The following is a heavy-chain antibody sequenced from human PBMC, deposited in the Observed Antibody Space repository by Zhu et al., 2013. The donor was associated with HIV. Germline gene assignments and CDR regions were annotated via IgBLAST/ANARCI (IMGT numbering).Heavy chain of an antibody. J-gene: IGHJ4*02. V-gene: IGHV4-39*07. CDR2: IYYSGSI. Sequence: QVQLQESGPGLVKPSETLSLNCAVSGGSISRSAYYWGWIRQSPGKGLEWIGSIYYSGSIDYNPSLQSRATISVDTSKNQFSLKLSYVTAADTAVYFCARDTSGWYGFFDYWGQGSLVTVSS. CDR3: ARDTSGWYGFFDY. D-gene: IGHD6-19*01. CDR1: GGSISRSAYY.